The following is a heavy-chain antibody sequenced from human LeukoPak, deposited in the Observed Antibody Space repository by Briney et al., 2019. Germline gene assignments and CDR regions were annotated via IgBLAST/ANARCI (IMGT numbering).Heavy chain of an antibody. CDR2: ISYDGSNK. V-gene: IGHV3-30*18. D-gene: IGHD6-19*01. Sequence: PGGSLRLSCAASGFTFSSYAMHWVRQAPGKGLEWVAVISYDGSNKYYADSVKGRFTISRDNSKNTLYLQMNSLRAEDTAVYYCAKPSGERIAVAGRDFDYWGQGTLVTVSS. CDR3: AKPSGERIAVAGRDFDY. CDR1: GFTFSSYA. J-gene: IGHJ4*02.